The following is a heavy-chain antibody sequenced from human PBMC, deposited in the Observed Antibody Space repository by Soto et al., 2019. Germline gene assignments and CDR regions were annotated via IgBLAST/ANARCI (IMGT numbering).Heavy chain of an antibody. CDR1: GYTFTSYD. V-gene: IGHV1-8*01. CDR3: ARTSSGTRGGFDP. CDR2: INPNNGNT. Sequence: SVKVSCKASGYTFTSYDINWVRQATGQGLEWMGWINPNNGNTGYAQKFQGRVTMTRSTSISTAYMELSSLRSDDTAVYFCARTSSGTRGGFDPWGQGTLVTV. J-gene: IGHJ5*02. D-gene: IGHD1-1*01.